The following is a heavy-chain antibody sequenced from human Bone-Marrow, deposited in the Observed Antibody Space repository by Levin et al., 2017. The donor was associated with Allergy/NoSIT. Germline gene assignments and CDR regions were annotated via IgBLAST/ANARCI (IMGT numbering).Heavy chain of an antibody. CDR2: IYYSGST. D-gene: IGHD6-19*01. CDR1: GGSISSYY. J-gene: IGHJ5*02. CDR3: ARDQWLVT. V-gene: IGHV4-59*01. Sequence: SGGSLRLSCTVSGGSISSYYWSWIRQPPGKGLEWIGYIYYSGSTNYNPSLKSRVTISVDTSKNQFSLKLSSVTAADTAVYYCARDQWLVTWGQGTLVTVSS.